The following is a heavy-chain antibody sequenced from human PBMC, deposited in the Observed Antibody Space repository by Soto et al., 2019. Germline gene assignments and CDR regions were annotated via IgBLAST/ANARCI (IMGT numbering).Heavy chain of an antibody. V-gene: IGHV3-15*07. D-gene: IGHD3-9*01. CDR1: CLSVSQSW. CDR3: ATVAPYYDVLDS. Sequence: LKIYCEASCLSVSQSWLNWVRQVPGKGLEWVGRIKRTAGGAATDHAAPVRGRFTISRDDSKNILYLQMNSLRTEDTAVXYCATVAPYYDVLDSWGQGT. J-gene: IGHJ5*01. CDR2: IKRTAGGAAT.